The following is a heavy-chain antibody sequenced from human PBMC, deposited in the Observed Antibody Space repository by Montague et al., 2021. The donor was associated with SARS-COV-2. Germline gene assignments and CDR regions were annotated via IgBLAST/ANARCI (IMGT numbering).Heavy chain of an antibody. CDR1: GGFISSGNW. V-gene: IGHV4/OR15-8*02. CDR2: IFHSGAA. D-gene: IGHD6-13*01. CDR3: ARDFVAAVPDRFHS. Sequence: SETLSLTCAVSGGFISSGNWWSWVRQPPGKGLEWIGEIFHSGAASYNPSLKSRLTISMDKSKNEFSLKLNSVTAADTAMYYCARDFVAAVPDRFHSWGQGALVTVSS. J-gene: IGHJ4*02.